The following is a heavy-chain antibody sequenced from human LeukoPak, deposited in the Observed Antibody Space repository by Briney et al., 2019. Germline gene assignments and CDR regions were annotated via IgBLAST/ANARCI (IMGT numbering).Heavy chain of an antibody. Sequence: ASVKVSCKASGYTFTSFDMNWVRQAPGQGLEWMGWINPNSGGTNYAQKFQGRVTMTRDTSISTAYMELSRLRSDDTAVYYCARDQGSSWTRFDYWGQGTLVTVSS. CDR2: INPNSGGT. CDR1: GYTFTSFD. D-gene: IGHD6-13*01. CDR3: ARDQGSSWTRFDY. V-gene: IGHV1-2*02. J-gene: IGHJ4*02.